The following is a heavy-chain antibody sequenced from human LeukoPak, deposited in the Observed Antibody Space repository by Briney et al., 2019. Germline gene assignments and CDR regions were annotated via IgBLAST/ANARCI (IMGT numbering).Heavy chain of an antibody. CDR2: IYYSGST. CDR3: ARVPDPYYYDSSGYYLDY. J-gene: IGHJ4*02. CDR1: GGSTSSYY. D-gene: IGHD3-22*01. Sequence: SETLSLTCTVSGGSTSSYYWSWIRQPPGKGLEWIGYIYYSGSTNYNPSLKSRVTISVDTSKNQFSLKLSSVTAADTAVYYCARVPDPYYYDSSGYYLDYWGQGTLVTVSS. V-gene: IGHV4-59*01.